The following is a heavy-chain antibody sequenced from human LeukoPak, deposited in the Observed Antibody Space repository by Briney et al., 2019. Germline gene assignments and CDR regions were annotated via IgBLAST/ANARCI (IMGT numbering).Heavy chain of an antibody. Sequence: ASVKVSCKASGYTFTGYYMHWVRQAPGQGLEWMGWINPNSGGTNYAQKFQGRVTMTTDTSTSTAYMELSSLRSEDTAVYYCARGRHDSSGYIFDYWGQGTLVTVSS. CDR1: GYTFTGYY. V-gene: IGHV1-2*02. CDR3: ARGRHDSSGYIFDY. J-gene: IGHJ4*02. D-gene: IGHD3-22*01. CDR2: INPNSGGT.